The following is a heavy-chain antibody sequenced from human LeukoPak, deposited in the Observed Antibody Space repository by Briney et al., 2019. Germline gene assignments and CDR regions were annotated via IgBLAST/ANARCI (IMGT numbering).Heavy chain of an antibody. Sequence: SETLSLTCTVSGGSISSYYWSWIRQPPGKGLEWMGYIYYSGSTNYNPSLKSRVTISVDTSKNQFSLKLSSVTAADTAVYYCASRVPAAYFDYWGQGTLVTVSS. J-gene: IGHJ4*02. CDR3: ASRVPAAYFDY. CDR1: GGSISSYY. V-gene: IGHV4-59*08. D-gene: IGHD2-2*01. CDR2: IYYSGST.